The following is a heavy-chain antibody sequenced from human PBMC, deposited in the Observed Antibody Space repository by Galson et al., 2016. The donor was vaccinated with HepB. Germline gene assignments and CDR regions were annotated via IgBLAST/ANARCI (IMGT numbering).Heavy chain of an antibody. CDR1: GFTFSSYA. CDR3: TTPGIGSGYDDFDL. CDR2: ITGRGTST. Sequence: SLRLSCAASGFTFSSYALGWVRQAPGKGLEWVSTITGRGTSTYYADSVKGRFTISRDNSRDTLYLQMNSLKSEDTAVYYCTTPGIGSGYDDFDLWGQGTLVTVSS. V-gene: IGHV3-23*01. J-gene: IGHJ4*02. D-gene: IGHD5-12*01.